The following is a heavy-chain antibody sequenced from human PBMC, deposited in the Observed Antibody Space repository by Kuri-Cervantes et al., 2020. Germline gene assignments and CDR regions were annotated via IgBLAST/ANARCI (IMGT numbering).Heavy chain of an antibody. J-gene: IGHJ6*02. D-gene: IGHD3-3*01. Sequence: GESLKISCVASGFTFSTYAMSWVRQAPGKGLEWVSAISGSGGSTYYADSVKGRFTISRDNSKNTLYLQMNSLRAEDTAVYYCAKDRVLAESGSIYYYGMDVWGQGTTVTVSS. CDR2: ISGSGGST. CDR1: GFTFSTYA. CDR3: AKDRVLAESGSIYYYGMDV. V-gene: IGHV3-23*01.